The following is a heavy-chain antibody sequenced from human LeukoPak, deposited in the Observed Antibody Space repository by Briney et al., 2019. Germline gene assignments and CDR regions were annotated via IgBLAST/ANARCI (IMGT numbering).Heavy chain of an antibody. CDR3: AKDPSSGWSDY. V-gene: IGHV3-23*01. Sequence: PGGSLRLSCAASGFTFSSYAMSWVRQAPGKGLEWVSAISGSGVTTYYADSVKGRFTISRDNSKNTLFLQMNSLRAEDTAVYYCAKDPSSGWSDYWGQGTLVTVSS. CDR2: ISGSGVTT. CDR1: GFTFSSYA. D-gene: IGHD6-19*01. J-gene: IGHJ4*02.